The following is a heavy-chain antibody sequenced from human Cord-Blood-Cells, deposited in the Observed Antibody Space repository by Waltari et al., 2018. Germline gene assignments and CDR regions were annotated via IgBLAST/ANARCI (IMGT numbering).Heavy chain of an antibody. CDR3: ARVAAAGPDY. J-gene: IGHJ4*02. CDR2: INSVGSST. Sequence: EVKLVESGGGLVQPGGSRRLSCAASGFTFSSYWMHWVRQAPGKGLVWVARINSVGSSTSYADAVKGRFAISRDNAKSTLYLHMNSLRADDTAVYYCARVAAAGPDYWGQGTLVTVSS. CDR1: GFTFSSYW. V-gene: IGHV3-74*01. D-gene: IGHD6-13*01.